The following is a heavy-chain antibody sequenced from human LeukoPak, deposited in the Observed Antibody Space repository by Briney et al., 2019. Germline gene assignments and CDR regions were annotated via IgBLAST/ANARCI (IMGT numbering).Heavy chain of an antibody. CDR1: GGTFSSYA. V-gene: IGHV1-69*06. CDR3: AREGTMALFDY. J-gene: IGHJ4*02. Sequence: GSSVKVSCKASGGTFSSYAISWVRQAPGQGLEWMGGIIPIFGTASYAQKFQGRVTITADKSTSTAYMELSSLRSEDTAVYYCAREGTMALFDYWGQGTLVTVSS. D-gene: IGHD3-10*01. CDR2: IIPIFGTA.